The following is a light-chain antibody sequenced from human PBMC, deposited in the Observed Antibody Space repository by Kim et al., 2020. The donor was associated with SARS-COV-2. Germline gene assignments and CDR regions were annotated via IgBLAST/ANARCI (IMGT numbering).Light chain of an antibody. CDR1: SLRSYY. Sequence: SSELTQDPAVSVALGQTVRITCQGDSLRSYYTTWYQQKAGQAPIVVVYGKNNRPSGIPDRFSGSSSGNTASLTITGTQAGDEADYYCNSRDYNDYVLFGGGTQLTVL. J-gene: IGLJ2*01. CDR2: GKN. V-gene: IGLV3-19*01. CDR3: NSRDYNDYVL.